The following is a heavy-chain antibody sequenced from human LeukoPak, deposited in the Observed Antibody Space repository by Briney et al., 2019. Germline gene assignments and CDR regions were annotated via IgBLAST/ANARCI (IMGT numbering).Heavy chain of an antibody. CDR3: AKRAARPAYYFDF. Sequence: GGSLRLSCTASGFTFSSYGMSWVRQAPGKGLEWVSTVTVSGGGTYYGDSVKGRFTISRDNSKNTLYLQMNSLRAEDTAVYYCAKRAARPAYYFDFWGQGTLVTISS. CDR1: GFTFSSYG. CDR2: VTVSGGGT. V-gene: IGHV3-23*01. J-gene: IGHJ4*02. D-gene: IGHD6-6*01.